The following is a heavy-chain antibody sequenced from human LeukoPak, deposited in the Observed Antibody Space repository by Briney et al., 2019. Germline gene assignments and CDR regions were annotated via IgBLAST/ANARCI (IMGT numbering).Heavy chain of an antibody. CDR2: IYYSGST. CDR3: AGGARALYTSSWYVTL. Sequence: SETLSLTCFVSGGSISGYYWSWIRQPPGKGLEWIGYIYYSGSTNYNPSLKSRATISVDTSKNQFSLKLSSVTAADTAVYYCAGGARALYTSSWYVTLWGQGTLVTVSS. V-gene: IGHV4-59*01. D-gene: IGHD6-13*01. J-gene: IGHJ4*02. CDR1: GGSISGYY.